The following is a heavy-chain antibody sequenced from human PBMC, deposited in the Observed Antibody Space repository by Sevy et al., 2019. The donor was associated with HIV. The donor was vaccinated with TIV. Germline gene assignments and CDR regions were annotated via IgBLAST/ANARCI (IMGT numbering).Heavy chain of an antibody. J-gene: IGHJ4*02. CDR3: ARSPYYYDSSGYMRQFDY. V-gene: IGHV1-69*13. CDR1: GGTFSSYA. CDR2: IIPIFGTA. Sequence: ASVKVSCKASGGTFSSYAISWVRQAPGQGLEWMGGIIPIFGTANYAQKFQGRVTITADESTSTAYMELSSLRSEDTAVYYCARSPYYYDSSGYMRQFDYWGQGTLVTVSS. D-gene: IGHD3-22*01.